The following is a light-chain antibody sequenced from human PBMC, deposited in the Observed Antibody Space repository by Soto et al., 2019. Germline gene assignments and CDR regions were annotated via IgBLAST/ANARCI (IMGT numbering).Light chain of an antibody. J-gene: IGKJ2*01. CDR2: GAF. CDR3: QQYNNWPQT. Sequence: EIVMTQSPATLSVSPGERATLSCRASQSVSSNLAWYQQKPGQAPRLLIYGAFTRATGIPARFSGSGSGTEFTLTISSLQSEDFAVYYCQQYNNWPQTFGQGTNLEIK. CDR1: QSVSSN. V-gene: IGKV3-15*01.